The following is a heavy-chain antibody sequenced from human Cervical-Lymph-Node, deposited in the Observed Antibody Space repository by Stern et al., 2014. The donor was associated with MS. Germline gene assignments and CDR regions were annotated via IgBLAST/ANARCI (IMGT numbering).Heavy chain of an antibody. CDR2: TNGHNGKT. CDR3: ARVPAAMHDAFDI. V-gene: IGHV1-18*01. D-gene: IGHD2-2*01. Sequence: DQLVESGAEVKKPGASVKVSCKASGYTFTNYGVSWVRQAPGQGLEWMGWTNGHNGKTYYAQKFQGKVTMTTDTSTSTAYMELRSLRSDDTAVYFCARVPAAMHDAFDIWGQGTMVTVSS. CDR1: GYTFTNYG. J-gene: IGHJ3*02.